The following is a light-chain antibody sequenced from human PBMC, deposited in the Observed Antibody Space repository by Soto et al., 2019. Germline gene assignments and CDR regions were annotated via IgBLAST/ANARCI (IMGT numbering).Light chain of an antibody. CDR2: DAS. Sequence: EIVMTQSPVTLSVSPGERATLSCRSSQNISRSLAWYQQKPGQAPRLLIYDASNRATGIPARFSGSGSGTDFTLTIRSLEPEDFAVYYCQHRTNWPPTFTFGPGTKVDIK. CDR1: QNISRS. V-gene: IGKV3-11*01. J-gene: IGKJ3*01. CDR3: QHRTNWPPTFT.